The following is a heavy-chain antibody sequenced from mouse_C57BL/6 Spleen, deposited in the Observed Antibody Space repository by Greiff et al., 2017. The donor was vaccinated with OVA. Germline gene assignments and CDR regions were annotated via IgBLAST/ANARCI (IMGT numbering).Heavy chain of an antibody. CDR2: INPYNGGT. J-gene: IGHJ3*01. V-gene: IGHV1-19*01. CDR1: GYTFTDYY. Sequence: VQLQQSGPVLVKPGASVKMSCKASGYTFTDYYMNWVKQSHGKSLEWIGVINPYNGGTSYNQKFKGKATLTVDKSSSTAYMELNSLTSEDSAVYYCARYDYDQADWGQGTLVTVSA. CDR3: ARYDYDQAD. D-gene: IGHD2-4*01.